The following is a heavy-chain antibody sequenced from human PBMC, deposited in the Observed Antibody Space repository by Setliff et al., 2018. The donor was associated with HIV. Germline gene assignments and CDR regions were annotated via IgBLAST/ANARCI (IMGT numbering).Heavy chain of an antibody. V-gene: IGHV3-11*01. CDR1: GFTVSNNH. CDR3: AKTQTVITVYGPFDS. J-gene: IGHJ4*02. D-gene: IGHD4-4*01. Sequence: PGGSLRLSCAASGFTVSNNHMNWVRQAPGKGLEWVSYISRSGSTIHYADSVRGRFTISRDNAKNSLYLQMNSLRAEDTAMYYCAKTQTVITVYGPFDSWGQGTPVTVSS. CDR2: ISRSGSTI.